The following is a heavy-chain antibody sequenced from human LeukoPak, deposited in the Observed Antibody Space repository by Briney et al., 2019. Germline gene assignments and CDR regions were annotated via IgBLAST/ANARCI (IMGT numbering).Heavy chain of an antibody. CDR1: GDSLSRGDYY. CDR3: ASGEWELHSYYFDY. CDR2: IHYSGST. D-gene: IGHD1-26*01. V-gene: IGHV4-30-4*08. J-gene: IGHJ4*02. Sequence: PSQTLSLTCTVSGDSLSRGDYYWSWIRQPPGKDLAWIGYIHYSGSTYYNQSLKSLVTISVDTSKNQYSLQLSPVPAADTAVYYCASGEWELHSYYFDYWGQGTLVTVSS.